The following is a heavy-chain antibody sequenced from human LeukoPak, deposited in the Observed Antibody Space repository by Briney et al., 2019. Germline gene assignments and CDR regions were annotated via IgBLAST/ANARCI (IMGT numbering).Heavy chain of an antibody. V-gene: IGHV1-46*01. CDR2: INPSGGST. D-gene: IGHD5-12*01. Sequence: ASVKVSCKASGYTFTSYYMHWVRQAPGQGLEWMGIINPSGGSTSYAQKLQGRVTMTTDTSTSTAYMELRSLRSDDTAVYYCARGGMATKPLDYWGQGTLVTVSS. J-gene: IGHJ4*02. CDR3: ARGGMATKPLDY. CDR1: GYTFTSYY.